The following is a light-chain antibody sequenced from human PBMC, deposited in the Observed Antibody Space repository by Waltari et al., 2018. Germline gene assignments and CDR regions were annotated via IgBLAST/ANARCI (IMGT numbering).Light chain of an antibody. CDR1: QSVTTN. CDR2: GAS. Sequence: EIVMAQSPASLSVSPGERAIFSCRASQSVTTNVAWYQQKPGQPPMLLIYGASTRATDIPARFSGSGSGTEFTLTITSPQSEDVGVYYCHQYNDGPPFNFGQGTKLEIK. V-gene: IGKV3-15*01. CDR3: HQYNDGPPFN. J-gene: IGKJ2*01.